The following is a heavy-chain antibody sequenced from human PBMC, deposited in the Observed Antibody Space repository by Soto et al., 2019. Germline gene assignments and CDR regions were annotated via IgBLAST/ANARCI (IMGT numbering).Heavy chain of an antibody. J-gene: IGHJ4*02. CDR1: GGTFSSYA. CDR2: IIPIFGTA. Sequence: QVQLVQSGAEVKKPGSSVKVSCKASGGTFSSYAISWVRQAPGQGLEWMGGIIPIFGTANYAQKFQGRVTITADESTSTAYMELSSLRSEDTAVYYCVERKRGGIAAADTIDYWGQGTLVTVSS. D-gene: IGHD6-13*01. V-gene: IGHV1-69*01. CDR3: VERKRGGIAAADTIDY.